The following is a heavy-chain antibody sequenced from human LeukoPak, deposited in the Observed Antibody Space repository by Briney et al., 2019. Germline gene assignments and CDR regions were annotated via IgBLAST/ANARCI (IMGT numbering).Heavy chain of an antibody. V-gene: IGHV3-30*12. D-gene: IGHD1-26*01. J-gene: IGHJ4*02. Sequence: PGGSLRLSCATSGFTFSTYGMEWVRQAPGKGLEWVAIIFSDGISKYYADSVKGRFTISRDISRSTLYLEMNSLSAEDTAVYYCARASGPIKRNRFDQWGQGTLVTVSS. CDR1: GFTFSTYG. CDR3: ARASGPIKRNRFDQ. CDR2: IFSDGISK.